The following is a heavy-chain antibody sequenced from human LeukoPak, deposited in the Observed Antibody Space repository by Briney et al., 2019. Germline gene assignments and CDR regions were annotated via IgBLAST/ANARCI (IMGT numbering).Heavy chain of an antibody. CDR2: IDWDDDK. Sequence: SGPALVKPTQTLTLTCTFFGVSLSTSGMRVSWIRQPPGKALEWLARIDWDDDKFYSTSLKTRLTISKDTSKNQLVLTMTNMDPVDTATYYCARAQGLAFDYWGQGTLVTVSS. V-gene: IGHV2-70*04. CDR1: GVSLSTSGMR. D-gene: IGHD3-3*02. J-gene: IGHJ4*02. CDR3: ARAQGLAFDY.